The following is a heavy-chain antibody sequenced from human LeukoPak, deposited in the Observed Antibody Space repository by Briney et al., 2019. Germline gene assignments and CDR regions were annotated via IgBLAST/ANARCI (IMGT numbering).Heavy chain of an antibody. Sequence: PSETLSLTCTVSGGSIRSGDYYWSWVRQPPGKGLEWIGHIYHSGSTYYNPSLKSRIIISVDTSENQFSLRVTSVTAADTAVYFCARGDPTYYYDSGPYDNWGQGTLVTVSS. CDR2: IYHSGST. J-gene: IGHJ4*02. CDR3: ARGDPTYYYDSGPYDN. V-gene: IGHV4-30-4*01. D-gene: IGHD3-10*01. CDR1: GGSIRSGDYY.